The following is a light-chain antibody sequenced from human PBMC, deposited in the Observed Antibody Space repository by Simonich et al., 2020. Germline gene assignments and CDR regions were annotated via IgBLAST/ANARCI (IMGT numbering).Light chain of an antibody. CDR1: QCISSW. CDR3: QQYNSYSYT. J-gene: IGKJ2*01. Sequence: DIQMTQSTSTLSASVGDRVTITCRASQCISSWLAWYQQKHGKAPKLLIYKASSLESGVPSRFIGSGSGTEFTLTISSLQPDDFATYYCQQYNSYSYTFGQGTKLEIK. V-gene: IGKV1-5*03. CDR2: KAS.